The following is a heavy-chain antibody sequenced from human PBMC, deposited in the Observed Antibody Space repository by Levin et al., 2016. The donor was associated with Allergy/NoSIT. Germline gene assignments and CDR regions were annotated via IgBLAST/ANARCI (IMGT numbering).Heavy chain of an antibody. CDR2: IFYSGGT. Sequence: PGKGLEWIGYIFYSGGTNYNPSLKSRVTMSVDTSKNQFSLKVSSVTAADTAVYYCARTRPWYFDYWGQGTLVTVSS. J-gene: IGHJ4*02. CDR3: ARTRPWYFDY. D-gene: IGHD6-6*01. V-gene: IGHV4-59*13.